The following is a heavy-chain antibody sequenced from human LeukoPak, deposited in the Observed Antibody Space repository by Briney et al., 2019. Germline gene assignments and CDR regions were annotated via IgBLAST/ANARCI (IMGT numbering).Heavy chain of an antibody. D-gene: IGHD2-2*01. Sequence: GGSLRLSCAASGFTFSSYGMHWVRQAPGKGLEWVAFIRYDGSNKYYADSVKGRFTISRDNSKNTLYLQMNSLRAEDTAVYYCAKDQGCSSTSCYHHYYYYYMDVWGKGTTVTVSS. V-gene: IGHV3-30*02. CDR3: AKDQGCSSTSCYHHYYYYYMDV. CDR2: IRYDGSNK. J-gene: IGHJ6*03. CDR1: GFTFSSYG.